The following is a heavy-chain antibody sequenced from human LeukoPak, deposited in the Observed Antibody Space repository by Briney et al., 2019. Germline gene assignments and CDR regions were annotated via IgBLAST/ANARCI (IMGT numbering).Heavy chain of an antibody. CDR3: ARAGGGGSYYYYYYMDV. D-gene: IGHD2-15*01. J-gene: IGHJ6*03. CDR2: INLNSGGT. V-gene: IGHV1-2*02. CDR1: RYTFTGYF. Sequence: ASLRVSRKASRYTFTGYFMHSVRQAPGQGLEWMGWINLNSGGTNSTQKFQGRVTMTRDTSISTAYMELSRLRSDDTAVYYCARAGGGGSYYYYYYMDVWGKGTTVTASS.